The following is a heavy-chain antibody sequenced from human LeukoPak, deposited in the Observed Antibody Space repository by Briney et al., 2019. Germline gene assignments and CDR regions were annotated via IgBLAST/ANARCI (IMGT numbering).Heavy chain of an antibody. CDR1: GFAVSSNY. CDR2: ISSSSHI. CDR3: ARVVPGTGFFY. D-gene: IGHD2-8*02. V-gene: IGHV3-69-1*01. J-gene: IGHJ4*02. Sequence: PGGSLRLSCAVSGFAVSSNYMTWVRQAPGKGLEWVSSISSSSHIYYADSVKGRFTISRDNAKNSLYLQMNSLRAEDTAVYYCARVVPGTGFFYWGQGTLVTVSS.